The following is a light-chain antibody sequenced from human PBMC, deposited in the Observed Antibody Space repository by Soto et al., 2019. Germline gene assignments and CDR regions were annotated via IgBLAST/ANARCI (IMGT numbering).Light chain of an antibody. CDR1: QSVSSTY. Sequence: ETVLTQFPGTLSLSPGERATLSCRASQSVSSTYLAWYQQKPGQAPRLLIYGASSRATGIPDRFSGSGSGTDFTLTISRLEPEDFAVYYCQQYGSTPRTFGQGTKV. CDR2: GAS. CDR3: QQYGSTPRT. V-gene: IGKV3-20*01. J-gene: IGKJ1*01.